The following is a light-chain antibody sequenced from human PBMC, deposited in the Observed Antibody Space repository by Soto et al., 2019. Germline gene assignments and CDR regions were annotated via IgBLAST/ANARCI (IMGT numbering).Light chain of an antibody. V-gene: IGKV1-39*01. CDR3: QQSDSAPLT. Sequence: DIQMTQSPSSLSASVGDRVTITCRASQTIRYLNWYQQIPGKAPKLLISDASRLQSGVPSRFSGTRSGTEFSLTISTLQREDFATYYCQQSDSAPLTFGGGTKVEIK. CDR1: QTIRY. CDR2: DAS. J-gene: IGKJ4*01.